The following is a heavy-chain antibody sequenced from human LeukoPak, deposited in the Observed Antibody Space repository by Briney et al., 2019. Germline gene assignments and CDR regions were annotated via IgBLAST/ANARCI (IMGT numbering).Heavy chain of an antibody. Sequence: GRSLRLSCAASGFIFINYAMHWVRQAPGKGLEWVAVISYDGSNKHYTDSVKGRFTISKDNSKNTLYLQMNSLRAEDTAVYYCARDNYGCDYWGQGTLVSVSS. J-gene: IGHJ4*02. CDR3: ARDNYGCDY. V-gene: IGHV3-30*04. CDR2: ISYDGSNK. CDR1: GFIFINYA. D-gene: IGHD3-10*01.